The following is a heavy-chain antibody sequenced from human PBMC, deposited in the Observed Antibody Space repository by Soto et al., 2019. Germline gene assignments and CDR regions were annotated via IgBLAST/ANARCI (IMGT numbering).Heavy chain of an antibody. V-gene: IGHV3-15*01. CDR1: GFTFGNAW. CDR2: IKSKTDGGTA. Sequence: EVQLVESGGGLVKPGGSLRLSCAASGFTFGNAWMNWVRQTPGKGLEWVGRIKSKTDGGTADYAAPVKGRFTISRDHSKNALYLQMNSLKTEDTAVYYCTTDRGHMYDFDYWGQGTLVPVSS. J-gene: IGHJ4*02. D-gene: IGHD5-18*01. CDR3: TTDRGHMYDFDY.